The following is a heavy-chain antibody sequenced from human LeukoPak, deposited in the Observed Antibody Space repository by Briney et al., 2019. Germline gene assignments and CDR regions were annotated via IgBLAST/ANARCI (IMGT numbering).Heavy chain of an antibody. CDR3: ARGAVVIIDNWFDP. CDR2: ISGSGGTT. D-gene: IGHD3-3*01. J-gene: IGHJ5*02. Sequence: GGSLRLSCAASGFTFSSYAMSWVRQAPGKGLEWVSAISGSGGTTYYADSVKGRFTLSRDNAKNSLYLQMNSLRAEDTAVYYCARGAVVIIDNWFDPWGQGTLVTVSS. CDR1: GFTFSSYA. V-gene: IGHV3-23*01.